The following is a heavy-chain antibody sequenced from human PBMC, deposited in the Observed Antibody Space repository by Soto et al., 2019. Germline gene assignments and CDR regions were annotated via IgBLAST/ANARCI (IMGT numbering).Heavy chain of an antibody. Sequence: QVQLQESGPGLVKPSETLSLTCTVSGGSISSYYWSWIRQPAGKGLEWIGRNYTSGSTNYNPSLKSRVTMSVDTSKNQFSLKLSSVTAADTAVYYCARFNTVTKGGWFDPWGQGTLVTVSS. CDR3: ARFNTVTKGGWFDP. V-gene: IGHV4-4*07. D-gene: IGHD4-17*01. CDR2: NYTSGST. J-gene: IGHJ5*02. CDR1: GGSISSYY.